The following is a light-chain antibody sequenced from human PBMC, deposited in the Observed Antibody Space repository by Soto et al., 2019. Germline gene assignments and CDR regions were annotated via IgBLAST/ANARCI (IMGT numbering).Light chain of an antibody. CDR3: CSNACSSTVYV. CDR2: EGS. V-gene: IGLV2-23*01. Sequence: QSVLTQPASVSGSPGQSITISCTGTSSDVGSYNLVSWYQQHPGKAPKLMIYEGSKRPSGFSNRFSGSKSGNTASLTISGLHAEDEDDYYCCSNACSSTVYVFGTGTKLTVL. J-gene: IGLJ1*01. CDR1: SSDVGSYNL.